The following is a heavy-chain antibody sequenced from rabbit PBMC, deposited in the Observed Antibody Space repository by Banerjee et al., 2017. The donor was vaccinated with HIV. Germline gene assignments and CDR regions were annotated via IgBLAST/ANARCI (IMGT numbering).Heavy chain of an antibody. CDR3: ARGPPYAGYAGYGYVYLNL. D-gene: IGHD6-1*01. J-gene: IGHJ4*01. CDR1: GFSFSSSDY. CDR2: IAGDSSGFT. Sequence: QSLEESGGDLVKPGASLTLTCKASGFSFSSSDYMCWVRQAPGKGLEWISCIAGDSSGFTYSATWAKGRFTCSKTSSTTVTLQMTSLTVADTATYFCARGPPYAGYAGYGYVYLNLWGPGTLVTVS. V-gene: IGHV1S40*01.